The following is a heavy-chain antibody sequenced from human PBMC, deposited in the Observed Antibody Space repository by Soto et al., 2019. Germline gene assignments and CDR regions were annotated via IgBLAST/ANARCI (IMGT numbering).Heavy chain of an antibody. CDR1: GFTFSSYA. J-gene: IGHJ4*02. CDR3: AKDPNDSSGYYLSYFDY. CDR2: ISGSGGST. Sequence: EVQLLESGGGLVQPGGSLRLSCAASGFTFSSYAMSWVRQAPGKGLERVSAISGSGGSTYYADSVKGRFTISRDNSKNTLYLQMNSLRAEDTAVYYCAKDPNDSSGYYLSYFDYWGQGTLVTVSS. D-gene: IGHD3-22*01. V-gene: IGHV3-23*01.